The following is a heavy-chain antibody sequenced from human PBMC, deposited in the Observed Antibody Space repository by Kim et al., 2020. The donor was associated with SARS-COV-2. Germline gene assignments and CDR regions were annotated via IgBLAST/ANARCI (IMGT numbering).Heavy chain of an antibody. Sequence: SETLSLTCTVSGGSISSYYWSWIRQPPGKGLEWIGYIYYSGSTNYNPSLKSRVTISVDTSKNQFSLKLSSVTAADTAVYYCAGYSYGYPAFDYWGQGTLVTVSS. CDR1: GGSISSYY. CDR3: AGYSYGYPAFDY. CDR2: IYYSGST. V-gene: IGHV4-59*01. J-gene: IGHJ4*02. D-gene: IGHD5-18*01.